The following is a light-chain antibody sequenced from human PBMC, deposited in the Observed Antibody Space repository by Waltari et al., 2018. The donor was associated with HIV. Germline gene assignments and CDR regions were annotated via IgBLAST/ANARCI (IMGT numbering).Light chain of an antibody. CDR1: SSNIGNNY. CDR3: SAWDDSLSGRV. CDR2: RNN. V-gene: IGLV1-47*01. Sequence: QSVLTQPPSASGTPGQGVTISCSGSSSNIGNNYVYWYHQVPGTAPKLLIYRNNQRPSGVPDRFSGSKSGTSASLGISGLRSEDESDYYCSAWDDSLSGRVFGGGTKLTVL. J-gene: IGLJ3*02.